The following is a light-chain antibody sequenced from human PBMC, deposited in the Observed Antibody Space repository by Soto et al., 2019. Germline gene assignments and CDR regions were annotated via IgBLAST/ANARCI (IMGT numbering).Light chain of an antibody. CDR3: QQYNSYSRT. J-gene: IGKJ1*01. Sequence: EIILTQSPGTLSLSPGERVTLSCRASQSVTTRLAWYQHKPGQAPRLLVYGASSRATGISDRFSGSGSGTEFTLTISSLQPDDFATYYCQQYNSYSRTFGQGTKVDIK. CDR2: GAS. CDR1: QSVTTR. V-gene: IGKV3-20*01.